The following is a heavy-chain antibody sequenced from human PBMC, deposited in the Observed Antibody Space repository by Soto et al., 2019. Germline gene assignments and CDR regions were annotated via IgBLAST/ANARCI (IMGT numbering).Heavy chain of an antibody. J-gene: IGHJ6*02. Sequence: VKVSGKRSGYTCTSYRIHWLRQATGQRLEWTGWINAGNGTTKYSQKFQGRVTITADDSTSTAYMDLYSLRSEDTAVYYCARDVPLNYYDGTYSYYAMDVWGQGTTVTVS. D-gene: IGHD3-22*01. V-gene: IGHV1-3*01. CDR3: ARDVPLNYYDGTYSYYAMDV. CDR2: INAGNGTT. CDR1: GYTCTSYR.